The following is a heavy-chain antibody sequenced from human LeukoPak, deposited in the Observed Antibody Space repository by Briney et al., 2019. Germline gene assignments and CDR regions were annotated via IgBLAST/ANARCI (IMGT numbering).Heavy chain of an antibody. CDR1: GGSISSGGYY. V-gene: IGHV4-31*03. D-gene: IGHD2-2*01. CDR3: VRREVGEYQLLFQGRGTNWFDP. J-gene: IGHJ5*02. CDR2: IYYSGST. Sequence: PSETLSLTCTVSGGSISSGGYYWSWIRQHPGKGLEWIGYIYYSGSTYYNPSLKSRVTISVDTSKNQFSLKLSSVTAADTAVYYCVRREVGEYQLLFQGRGTNWFDPWGQGTLVTVSS.